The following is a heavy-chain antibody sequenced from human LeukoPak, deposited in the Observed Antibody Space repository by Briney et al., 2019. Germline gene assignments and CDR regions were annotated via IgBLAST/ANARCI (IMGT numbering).Heavy chain of an antibody. CDR1: GFTFSDYS. D-gene: IGHD5-12*01. CDR2: ISGSGGST. Sequence: GGSLRLSCLASGFTFSDYSMNWVRQAPGKGLEWVSAISGSGGSTYYADSVKGRFTISRDNSKNTLYLQMNSLRAEDTAVYYCAKGDGYDSPYYFDYWGQGTLVTVSS. CDR3: AKGDGYDSPYYFDY. V-gene: IGHV3-23*01. J-gene: IGHJ4*02.